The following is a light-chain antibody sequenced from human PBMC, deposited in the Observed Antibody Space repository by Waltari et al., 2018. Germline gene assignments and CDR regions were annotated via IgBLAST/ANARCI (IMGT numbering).Light chain of an antibody. CDR3: NSFTSSKTVI. V-gene: IGLV2-14*03. CDR1: SSDIGRYNY. CDR2: DVR. J-gene: IGLJ2*01. Sequence: QSALTQPASVSGSPGQSITISCTGTSSDIGRYNYVSWFQQHPGKAPKLMIYDVRNRPSGVSNRFSGSKSDYTASLTISGLQAEDEAVYFCNSFTSSKTVIFGGGTKLTV.